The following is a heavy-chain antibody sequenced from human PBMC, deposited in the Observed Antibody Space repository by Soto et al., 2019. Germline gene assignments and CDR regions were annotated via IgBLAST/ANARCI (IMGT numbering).Heavy chain of an antibody. CDR1: GFSFADHN. J-gene: IGHJ4*02. CDR2: ISWDGEIT. V-gene: IGHV3-43*01. Sequence: ESGGAVVQPGVSLRLSCVASGFSFADHNMYWVRQASDQGLEWASLISWDGEITYYADSVKGRFTISRDNSKNSLYLQLNAVTTEDTALYYCASSQGDYWGQGALVTVAA. CDR3: ASSQGDY.